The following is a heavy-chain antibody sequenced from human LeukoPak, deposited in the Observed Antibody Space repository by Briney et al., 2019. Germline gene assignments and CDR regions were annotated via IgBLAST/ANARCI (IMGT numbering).Heavy chain of an antibody. V-gene: IGHV4-59*01. CDR2: IYDNGST. J-gene: IGHJ5*02. CDR1: GGSISGYY. CDR3: ARARRWNAAVEGWWFDP. Sequence: SETLSLTCTVSGGSISGYYWSWIRQPPGKGLEWIGSIYDNGSTNYNPSLKSRVTISVDTSKNQFSLKLSSVTAADTAVYYCARARRWNAAVEGWWFDPWGQGTLVTVSS. D-gene: IGHD1-1*01.